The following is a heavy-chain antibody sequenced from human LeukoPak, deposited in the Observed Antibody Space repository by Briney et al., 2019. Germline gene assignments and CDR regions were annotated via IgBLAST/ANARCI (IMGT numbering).Heavy chain of an antibody. J-gene: IGHJ6*02. D-gene: IGHD3-22*01. V-gene: IGHV3-23*01. Sequence: NPGGSLRLSCAASGFTFSSYAMSWVRQAPGKGLEWVSAISGSGGSTYYADSVKGRFTISRDNSKNTLYLQMNSLRAKDTAVYYCAKDNYYDSSGLYYYYGMDVWGQGTTVTVSS. CDR1: GFTFSSYA. CDR2: ISGSGGST. CDR3: AKDNYYDSSGLYYYYGMDV.